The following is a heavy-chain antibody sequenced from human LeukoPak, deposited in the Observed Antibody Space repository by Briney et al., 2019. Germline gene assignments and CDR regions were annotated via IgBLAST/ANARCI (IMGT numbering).Heavy chain of an antibody. CDR1: GGSISSYY. Sequence: PSETLSLTCTVSGGSISSYYWSWIRQPAGKGLEWIGRIYTSGSTNYNPSLKSRVTMSVDTSKNQFSLKLSSVTAADTAVYYCARDITDYSNYVNWFDPWGQGTLVTVSS. CDR2: IYTSGST. V-gene: IGHV4-4*07. J-gene: IGHJ5*02. CDR3: ARDITDYSNYVNWFDP. D-gene: IGHD4-4*01.